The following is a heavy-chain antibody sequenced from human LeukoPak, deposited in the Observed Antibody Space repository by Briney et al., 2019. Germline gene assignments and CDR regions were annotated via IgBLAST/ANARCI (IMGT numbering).Heavy chain of an antibody. V-gene: IGHV4-59*01. J-gene: IGHJ5*02. D-gene: IGHD6-13*01. Sequence: PSETLSLTCTVSGGSISSYYWSWIRQPPGKGLEWIGYIYYSGSTNYNPSLKSRVTISVDTSKNQFSLKLSSVTAADTAVYYCARGFPSIAAAGLLDPWGQGTLVTVSS. CDR3: ARGFPSIAAAGLLDP. CDR1: GGSISSYY. CDR2: IYYSGST.